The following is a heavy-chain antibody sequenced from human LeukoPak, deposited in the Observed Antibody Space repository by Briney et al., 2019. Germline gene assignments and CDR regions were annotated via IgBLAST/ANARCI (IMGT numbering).Heavy chain of an antibody. CDR3: AGKKGRSYGYGSAY. CDR2: INPNSGKP. CDR1: GYTD. D-gene: IGHD5-18*01. V-gene: IGHV1-8*01. J-gene: IGHJ4*02. Sequence: ASVKVSCKASGYTDIYWLRQATGQGPEWMGWINPNSGKPDYAQRFQGRVTMTRDTSINTAYMELSRLTSEDTAVYYCAGKKGRSYGYGSAYWGQGTLVTVSS.